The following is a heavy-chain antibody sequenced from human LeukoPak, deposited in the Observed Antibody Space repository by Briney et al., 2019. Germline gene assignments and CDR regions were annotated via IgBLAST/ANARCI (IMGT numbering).Heavy chain of an antibody. CDR3: AKDREIAVAGLYYYYYGMDV. D-gene: IGHD6-19*01. V-gene: IGHV3-30*18. Sequence: GGSLRLSCAASGFTFSSYGMHWVRQAPGKGLEWVAVISYDGSNKYYADSVKGRFTISRDNSKNTLYLQMNSLRAEDTAAYHCAKDREIAVAGLYYYYYGMDVWGQGTTVTVSS. CDR1: GFTFSSYG. CDR2: ISYDGSNK. J-gene: IGHJ6*02.